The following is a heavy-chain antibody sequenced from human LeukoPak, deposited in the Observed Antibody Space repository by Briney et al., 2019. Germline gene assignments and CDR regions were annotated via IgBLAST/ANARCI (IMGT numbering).Heavy chain of an antibody. CDR1: GGSISSSSYY. Sequence: PSETLSLTCTVSGGSISSSSYYWGWIRQPPGKGLEWIGSIYYSGSTYYNPSLKSRVTISVDTSKNQFSLKLSSVTAADTAVYYCARRSGYDQVDYWGQGTLVTVSS. CDR3: ARRSGYDQVDY. CDR2: IYYSGST. D-gene: IGHD5-12*01. V-gene: IGHV4-39*01. J-gene: IGHJ4*02.